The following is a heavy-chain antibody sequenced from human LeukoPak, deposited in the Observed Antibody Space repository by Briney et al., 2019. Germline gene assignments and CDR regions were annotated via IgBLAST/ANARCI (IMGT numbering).Heavy chain of an antibody. Sequence: PGGSLRLSCVASGFIFSGYWMSWVRQAPGKGLEWVANIKQDGSEKYYVDSVKGRFTISRDNAKNSLYLQMNSLRAEDTAVYYCARVGSGYDYIWYYYYYMDVWGKGTTVTVSS. CDR1: GFIFSGYW. V-gene: IGHV3-7*01. J-gene: IGHJ6*03. D-gene: IGHD5-12*01. CDR2: IKQDGSEK. CDR3: ARVGSGYDYIWYYYYYMDV.